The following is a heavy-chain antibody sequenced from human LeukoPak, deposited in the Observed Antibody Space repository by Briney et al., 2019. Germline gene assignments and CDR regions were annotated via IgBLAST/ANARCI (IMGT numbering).Heavy chain of an antibody. V-gene: IGHV3-13*01. Sequence: PGGSLRLSCAASGFTFSGYDMHWLRHATGKGLEWVSGIGIPGDTYYPGSVKGRFTISRENAKNSFYLQMNSLRAEDTAVYYCAKPSPGSSGYYPYYFDYWGQGTLVTVSS. CDR2: IGIPGDT. CDR3: AKPSPGSSGYYPYYFDY. D-gene: IGHD3-22*01. CDR1: GFTFSGYD. J-gene: IGHJ4*02.